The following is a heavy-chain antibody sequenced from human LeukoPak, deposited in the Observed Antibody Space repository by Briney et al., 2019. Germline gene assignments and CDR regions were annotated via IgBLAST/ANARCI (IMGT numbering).Heavy chain of an antibody. CDR1: GGSISSSSYY. J-gene: IGHJ4*02. Sequence: SETLSLTCTVSGGSISSSSYYWGWIRQPPGKGLEWIGSIYYSGSTYYNPSLKSRVTISVDTSKNQFSLKLSSVTAADTAVYYCARLYSSSSAYLYYFDYRGQGTLVTVSS. CDR3: ARLYSSSSAYLYYFDY. CDR2: IYYSGST. V-gene: IGHV4-39*01. D-gene: IGHD6-6*01.